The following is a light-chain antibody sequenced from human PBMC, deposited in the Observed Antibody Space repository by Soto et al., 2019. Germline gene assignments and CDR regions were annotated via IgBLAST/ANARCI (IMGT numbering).Light chain of an antibody. CDR3: QQSYTVPT. J-gene: IGKJ5*01. V-gene: IGKV1-39*01. CDR1: QIVDRY. CDR2: GAS. Sequence: DIQMTQSPSSLSASVGDRVTITCRAGQIVDRYLNWYQQKPGKSPKLLIYGASNLQSGVPSRFSGSGSGTDFTLTISSLQPEDVATYYCQQSYTVPTFGQGTRLEVK.